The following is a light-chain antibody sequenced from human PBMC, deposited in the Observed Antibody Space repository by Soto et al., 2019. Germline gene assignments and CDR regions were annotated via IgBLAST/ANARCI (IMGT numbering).Light chain of an antibody. CDR1: QSTSTW. CDR3: QQYLTYPYA. V-gene: IGKV1-5*03. CDR2: EAS. J-gene: IGKJ1*01. Sequence: DIQMTQSPSTLSASVGDRVTITCRASQSTSTWLAWYQQRPGKTPKLLISEASKLESGVPSRFSGSGSGTEFTLTIGSLQPDDFATYYCQQYLTYPYAFGQGTTVEIK.